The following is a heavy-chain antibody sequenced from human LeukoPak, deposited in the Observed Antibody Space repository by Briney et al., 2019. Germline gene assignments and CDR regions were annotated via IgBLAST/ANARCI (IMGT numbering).Heavy chain of an antibody. CDR2: IYYSGTT. D-gene: IGHD6-13*01. CDR3: ARDLEAAAAPDY. CDR1: GGTISSSSYY. Sequence: PSETLSLTCTVSGGTISSSSYYWGWIRQPPGKGLEWIGSIYYSGTTYYNPSLKSRVTISVDTSKNQFSLKLSSVTAADTAVYYCARDLEAAAAPDYWGQGTLVTVSS. J-gene: IGHJ4*02. V-gene: IGHV4-39*02.